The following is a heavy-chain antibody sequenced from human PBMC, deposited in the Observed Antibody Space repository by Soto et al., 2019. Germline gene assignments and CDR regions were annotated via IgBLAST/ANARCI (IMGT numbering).Heavy chain of an antibody. CDR2: ISGSADST. V-gene: IGHV3-23*01. Sequence: GGSLRLSCAASGFTFSNYAMNWVRQAPGKGLEWVSVISGSADSTYYADSVEGRFTIARDNSRNTLYLQMNSLRAEDTAVYYCARHKFYGDPYYFDYWGQGTLVTVSS. CDR3: ARHKFYGDPYYFDY. J-gene: IGHJ4*02. CDR1: GFTFSNYA. D-gene: IGHD4-17*01.